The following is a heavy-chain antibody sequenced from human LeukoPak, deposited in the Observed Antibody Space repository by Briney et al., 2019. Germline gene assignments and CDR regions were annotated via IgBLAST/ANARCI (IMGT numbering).Heavy chain of an antibody. Sequence: SETLSLTXTVSGGSISSSSYYWGWIRQPPGKGLEWIGSIYYSGSTYYNPSLKSRVTISVDTSKNQFSLKLSSVTAADTAMYYCARYLTIFDYWGQGTLVTVSS. D-gene: IGHD3-3*01. J-gene: IGHJ4*02. CDR1: GGSISSSSYY. CDR2: IYYSGST. CDR3: ARYLTIFDY. V-gene: IGHV4-39*01.